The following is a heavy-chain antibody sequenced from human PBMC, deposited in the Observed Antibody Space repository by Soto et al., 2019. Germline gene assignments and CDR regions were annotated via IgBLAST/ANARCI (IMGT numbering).Heavy chain of an antibody. CDR1: GYTFTSYD. CDR3: ASGPPAAAAEGTYYYYGMDV. D-gene: IGHD6-13*01. J-gene: IGHJ6*02. CDR2: MNPNSGNT. Sequence: QVQLVQSGAEVKKPGASVKVSCKASGYTFTSYDINWVRQATGQGLEWMGWMNPNSGNTGYAQKFQGRVTMTRTTSISTAYMELSSLRSEDTAVYYCASGPPAAAAEGTYYYYGMDVWGQGTTVTVSS. V-gene: IGHV1-8*01.